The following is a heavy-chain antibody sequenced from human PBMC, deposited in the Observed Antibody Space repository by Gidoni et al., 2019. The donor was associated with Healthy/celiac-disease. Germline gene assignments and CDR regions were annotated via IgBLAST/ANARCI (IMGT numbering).Heavy chain of an antibody. D-gene: IGHD1-26*01. CDR3: AKHAARLVGARDYFDY. Sequence: EVQLLESGGGLIQPGGSLRLSCAASGFTFSSNAMSWVRQAPGKGLEGVSVISGSGDRTDDTDSVKGRFTISRDNSKNTLYLQMNSLRVEDTAVYYCAKHAARLVGARDYFDYWGQGILVTVSS. V-gene: IGHV3-23*01. J-gene: IGHJ4*02. CDR1: GFTFSSNA. CDR2: ISGSGDRT.